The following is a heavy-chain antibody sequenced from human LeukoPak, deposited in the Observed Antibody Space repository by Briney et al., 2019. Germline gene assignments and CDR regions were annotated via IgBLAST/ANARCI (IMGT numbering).Heavy chain of an antibody. CDR1: GGTFSSYA. Sequence: SVKVSCKASGGTFSSYAISWVRQAPGQGLEWMGRIIPIFGTANYAQKFQGRVTITTDESTSTAFMELSSLRSEDTAVYYCATGVGATTYYYYYMDVWGKGTTVTVSS. D-gene: IGHD1-26*01. CDR2: IIPIFGTA. J-gene: IGHJ6*03. CDR3: ATGVGATTYYYYYMDV. V-gene: IGHV1-69*05.